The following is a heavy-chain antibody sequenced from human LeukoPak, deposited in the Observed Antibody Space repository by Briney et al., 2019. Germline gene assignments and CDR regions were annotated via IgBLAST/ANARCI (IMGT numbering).Heavy chain of an antibody. CDR1: GFTFTDYW. J-gene: IGHJ4*02. Sequence: GGSLRLSCAASGFTFTDYWMTWVRQVPGRGLEWVANINRDGSDKYYVDSVKGRFTISRDNAKKSLYLEMNNLRGEDTAVYYCAGDYGYWGQGTLVTVSS. D-gene: IGHD3-10*01. V-gene: IGHV3-7*01. CDR2: INRDGSDK. CDR3: AGDYGY.